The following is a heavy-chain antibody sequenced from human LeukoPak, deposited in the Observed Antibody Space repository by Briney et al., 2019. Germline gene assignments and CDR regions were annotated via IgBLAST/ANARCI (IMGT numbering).Heavy chain of an antibody. CDR3: ARVANSGSYSDY. J-gene: IGHJ4*02. CDR2: IYTSGST. D-gene: IGHD1-26*01. V-gene: IGHV4-4*07. CDR1: GGSISIYY. Sequence: SETLSLTCTVSGGSISIYYWSWIRQPAGKGLEWIGRIYTSGSTNYNPSLKSRVTISVDKSKNQFSLKLSSVTAADTAVYYCARVANSGSYSDYWGRGTLVTVSS.